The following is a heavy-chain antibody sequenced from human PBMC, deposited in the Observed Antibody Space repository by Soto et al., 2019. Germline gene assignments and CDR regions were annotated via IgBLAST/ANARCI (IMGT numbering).Heavy chain of an antibody. CDR3: AKDRSDHQRGSSWYYYYAMDV. D-gene: IGHD6-13*01. CDR1: GYSFITYW. CDR2: FNPRDPAA. J-gene: IGHJ6*02. V-gene: IGHV5-51*01. Sequence: GESLKISCVGAGYSFITYWVAWVRQMPGKGLEWMGIFNPRDPAATYSPSFQGQVTISADRSISTAYLQMNSLRAEDTAVYYCAKDRSDHQRGSSWYYYYAMDVWGQGTTVTVSS.